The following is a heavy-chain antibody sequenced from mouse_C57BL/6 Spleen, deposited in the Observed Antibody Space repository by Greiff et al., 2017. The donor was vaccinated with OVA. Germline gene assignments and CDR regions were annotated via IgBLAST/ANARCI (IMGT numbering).Heavy chain of an antibody. Sequence: EVQLQESGGGLVKPGGSLKLSCAASGFTFSDYGMHWVRQAPEKGLEWVAYISSGSSTIYYADTVKGRFTISRDNAKNTLFLQMTSLRSEDTAMYYCARFGTTVVAPGYFDVWGTGTTVTVSS. J-gene: IGHJ1*03. CDR2: ISSGSSTI. V-gene: IGHV5-17*01. D-gene: IGHD1-1*01. CDR3: ARFGTTVVAPGYFDV. CDR1: GFTFSDYG.